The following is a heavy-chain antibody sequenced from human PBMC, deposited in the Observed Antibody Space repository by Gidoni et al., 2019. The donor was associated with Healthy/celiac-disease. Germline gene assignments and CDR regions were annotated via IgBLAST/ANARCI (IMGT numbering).Heavy chain of an antibody. CDR2: ISSSSSYI. J-gene: IGHJ4*02. D-gene: IGHD3-10*01. CDR1: GFTFSSYS. Sequence: EVQLVESGGGLVKTGGSLRLSCAASGFTFSSYSMNWVRQAPGKGLEWVSSISSSSSYIYYADSVKGRFTISRDNAKNSLYLQMNSLRAEDTAVYYCARRVVRGGDREDYWGQGTLVTVSS. V-gene: IGHV3-21*01. CDR3: ARRVVRGGDREDY.